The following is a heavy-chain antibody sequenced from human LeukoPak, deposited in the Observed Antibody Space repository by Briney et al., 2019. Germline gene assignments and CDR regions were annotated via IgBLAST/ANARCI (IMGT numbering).Heavy chain of an antibody. Sequence: SGGSLRLSCAASGFTFSSYWMHWVRQAPGKGLVWVSRINNDGSSTTYADSVKGRFTISRDNAKNTLFMQMNTLRAEDTAVYYCARGSDSGNYYDFDYWGQGNLVTVSS. CDR2: INNDGSST. CDR3: ARGSDSGNYYDFDY. J-gene: IGHJ4*02. CDR1: GFTFSSYW. V-gene: IGHV3-74*01. D-gene: IGHD1-26*01.